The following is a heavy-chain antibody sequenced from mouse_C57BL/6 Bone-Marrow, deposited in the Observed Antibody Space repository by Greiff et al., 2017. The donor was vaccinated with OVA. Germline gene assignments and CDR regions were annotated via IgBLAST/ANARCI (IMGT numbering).Heavy chain of an antibody. J-gene: IGHJ2*01. Sequence: VKLQESGTELVKPGASVKLSCKVSGYTFTDHTIHWMKQRPEQGLEWIGYIYPRDGSTKYNEKFKGKATLTADKSSSTAYMQLNSLTSEDSAVYFCARGDYYGSSQSFFDYWGQGTTLTVSS. CDR1: GYTFTDHT. D-gene: IGHD1-1*01. CDR2: IYPRDGST. V-gene: IGHV1-78*01. CDR3: ARGDYYGSSQSFFDY.